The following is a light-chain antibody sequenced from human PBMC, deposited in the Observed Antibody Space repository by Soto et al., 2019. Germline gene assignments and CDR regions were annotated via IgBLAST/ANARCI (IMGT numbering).Light chain of an antibody. J-gene: IGKJ5*01. CDR1: QGISSY. CDR2: AAS. CDR3: QQLFDSPIT. V-gene: IGKV1-9*01. Sequence: IPLTRSPSFLSASVGDRVTITCRASQGISSYLAWYQQKPGKAPKLLIYAASTLESGVPSRFSATVSGTEFSLTITSLQPEDFATYYCQQLFDSPITFGQGTRLEIK.